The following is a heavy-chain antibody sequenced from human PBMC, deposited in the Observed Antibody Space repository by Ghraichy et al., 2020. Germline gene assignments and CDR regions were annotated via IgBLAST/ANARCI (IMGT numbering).Heavy chain of an antibody. Sequence: SETLSLTCTVSGGSISSGGYYWSWIRQHPGKGLEWIGYIYYSGSTYYNPSLKSRVTISVDTSKNQFSLKLSSVTAADTAVYYCARSGSGWSPFDYWGQGTLVTVSS. D-gene: IGHD6-19*01. V-gene: IGHV4-31*03. CDR3: ARSGSGWSPFDY. CDR1: GGSISSGGYY. CDR2: IYYSGST. J-gene: IGHJ4*02.